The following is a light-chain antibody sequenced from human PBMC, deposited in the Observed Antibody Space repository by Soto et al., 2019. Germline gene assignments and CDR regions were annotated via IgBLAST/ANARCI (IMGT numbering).Light chain of an antibody. J-gene: IGKJ1*01. Sequence: EIVMTQSPATLSVSPGERATLSCRASQSVSSNLAWYQRKPGQAPRLLIYSASTRATGIPARFSGSGSGTEFTLTISSLQSEDFAVYYCQQYNNWPGTFGQGTKVEIK. CDR2: SAS. V-gene: IGKV3-15*01. CDR1: QSVSSN. CDR3: QQYNNWPGT.